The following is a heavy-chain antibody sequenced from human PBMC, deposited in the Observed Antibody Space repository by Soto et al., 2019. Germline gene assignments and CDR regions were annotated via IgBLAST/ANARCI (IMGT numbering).Heavy chain of an antibody. CDR2: IWFDGNNK. CDR3: ARDRLSGTTEWNSLDL. CDR1: GFRFSDYG. D-gene: IGHD1-20*01. J-gene: IGHJ5*02. V-gene: IGHV3-33*01. Sequence: PGGSLRLSCSASGFRFSDYGMHWVRQAPGKGLEWLAVIWFDGNNKYHADSVRDRFTISRDNSRNTLYLQMNTLRAEDTAVYYCARDRLSGTTEWNSLDLWVQGTQVTVSS.